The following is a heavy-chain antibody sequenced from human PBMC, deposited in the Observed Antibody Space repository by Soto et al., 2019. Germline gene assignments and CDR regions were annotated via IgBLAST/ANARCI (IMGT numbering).Heavy chain of an antibody. CDR3: ARAEYKGYDFWSGPTGFDY. Sequence: SETLSLTCTVSGGSISSGDYYWSWIRQPPGKGLEWIGYIYYSGSTYYNPSLKSRVTISVDTSKNRFSLKLSSVTAADTAVYYCARAEYKGYDFWSGPTGFDYWGQGTLVTV. CDR1: GGSISSGDYY. V-gene: IGHV4-30-4*01. J-gene: IGHJ4*02. D-gene: IGHD3-3*01. CDR2: IYYSGST.